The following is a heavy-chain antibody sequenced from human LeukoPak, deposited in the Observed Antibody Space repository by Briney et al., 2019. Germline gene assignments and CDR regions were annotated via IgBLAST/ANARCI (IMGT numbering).Heavy chain of an antibody. CDR1: GGSISSYY. D-gene: IGHD1-26*01. CDR2: IYYSGST. V-gene: IGHV4-59*01. CDR3: AVVGATTGDY. Sequence: SVTLSLTCTVSGGSISSYYWSWIRQPPGKGLEWIGYIYYSGSTNYNPSLKSRVTISVDTSKNQFSLKLSPVTAADTAVYYCAVVGATTGDYWGQGTLVTVSS. J-gene: IGHJ4*02.